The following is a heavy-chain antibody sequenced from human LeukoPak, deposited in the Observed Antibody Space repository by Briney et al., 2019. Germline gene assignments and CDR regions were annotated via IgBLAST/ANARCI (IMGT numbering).Heavy chain of an antibody. V-gene: IGHV3-23*01. CDR1: GFMFSSYA. CDR2: ISARGDST. CDR3: AKTAMVTAFGIY. Sequence: GGSLRLSCAVSGFMFSSYAMNWVRQAPGKGLEWVSDISARGDSTYYADSVKGRFTISRDNSKDTVYLQMNSLRAEDTAVYYCAKTAMVTAFGIYWGQGTLVTVSS. D-gene: IGHD5-18*01. J-gene: IGHJ4*02.